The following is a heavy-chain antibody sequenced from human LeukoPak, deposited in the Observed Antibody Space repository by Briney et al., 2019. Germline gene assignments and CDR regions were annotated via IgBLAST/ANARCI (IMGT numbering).Heavy chain of an antibody. J-gene: IGHJ4*02. CDR3: VSSYSSSPRVHLH. D-gene: IGHD6-6*01. Sequence: GGSLRLSCAASGFTFSSYAISWVRQAPGQGLEWMGGIIPIFGTANYAQKFQGRVTITADESTSTAYMELSSLRSEDTAVYYCVSSYSSSPRVHLHWGQGTLVTVSS. CDR2: IIPIFGTA. CDR1: GFTFSSYA. V-gene: IGHV1-69*01.